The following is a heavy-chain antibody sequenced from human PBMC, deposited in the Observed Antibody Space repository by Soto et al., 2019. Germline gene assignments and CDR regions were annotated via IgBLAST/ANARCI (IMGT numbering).Heavy chain of an antibody. CDR3: ATGRVYFGSEY. CDR1: GGSSTSYY. Sequence: QVQLQESGPGLVKPLETLSLTCTVPGGSSTSYYWSWVRQPPGKGLEWIGYIYYNGNINYNPSLKSRLTISLDTSKNQFSLRLSSLTAADTAVYYCATGRVYFGSEYWGQGTLVTVSS. V-gene: IGHV4-59*01. J-gene: IGHJ4*02. D-gene: IGHD3-10*01. CDR2: IYYNGNI.